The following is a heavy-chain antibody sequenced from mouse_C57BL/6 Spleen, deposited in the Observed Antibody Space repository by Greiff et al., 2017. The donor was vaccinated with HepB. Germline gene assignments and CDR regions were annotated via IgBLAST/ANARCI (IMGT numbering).Heavy chain of an antibody. CDR1: GYSITSGYD. Sequence: DVQLQESGPGMVKPSQSLSLTCTVTGYSITSGYDWHWIRHFPGNKLEWMGYISYSGSTNYNPSLKSRISITHDTSKNHFFLKLNSVTTEDTATYYCARDEGAWFAYWGQGTLVTVSA. J-gene: IGHJ3*01. CDR3: ARDEGAWFAY. CDR2: ISYSGST. V-gene: IGHV3-1*01.